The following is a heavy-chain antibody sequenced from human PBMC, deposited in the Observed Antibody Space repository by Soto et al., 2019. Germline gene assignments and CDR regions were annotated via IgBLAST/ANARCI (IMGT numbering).Heavy chain of an antibody. J-gene: IGHJ4*02. Sequence: SETLSLTCTISGGSISGFYWGWIRQPPGKGLEWIGNIYYSGSANYDPSLRSRVTISVDPSENQFSLKLSSVTAADTAVYYCARVRSGSGVYFFDSWGQGTLVTVSS. CDR2: IYYSGSA. D-gene: IGHD6-19*01. CDR3: ARVRSGSGVYFFDS. V-gene: IGHV4-59*01. CDR1: GGSISGFY.